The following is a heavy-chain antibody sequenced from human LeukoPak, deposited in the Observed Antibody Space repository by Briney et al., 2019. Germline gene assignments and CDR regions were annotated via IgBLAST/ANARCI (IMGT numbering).Heavy chain of an antibody. Sequence: PGGSLRLSCAASGFTFSSYAMSWVRQAPGKGLEWVSGISGSGGYTYYADSVKGRFTISRDNSKNTLYLQMNSLRADDTAVYYCAKRMVPGYSYGYWDYWGQGTLVTVSS. CDR2: ISGSGGYT. D-gene: IGHD5-18*01. CDR1: GFTFSSYA. J-gene: IGHJ4*02. V-gene: IGHV3-23*01. CDR3: AKRMVPGYSYGYWDY.